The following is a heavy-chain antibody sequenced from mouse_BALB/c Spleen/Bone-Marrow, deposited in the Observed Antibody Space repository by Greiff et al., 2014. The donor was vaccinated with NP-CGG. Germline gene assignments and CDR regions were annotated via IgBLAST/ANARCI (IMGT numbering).Heavy chain of an antibody. J-gene: IGHJ4*01. CDR1: GYTFTSYW. D-gene: IGHD1-1*01. CDR3: ARGLYGAMDY. CDR2: INPRSGRT. Sequence: VQLQQSGAELVKPGASVKLSCKASGYTFTSYWMYWVIQRPGQGLEWIGEINPRSGRTYYNEKFKSRATLTVDKSSSTAYMQLSSLTSEDSAVYYCARGLYGAMDYWGQGTSVTVSS. V-gene: IGHV1S81*02.